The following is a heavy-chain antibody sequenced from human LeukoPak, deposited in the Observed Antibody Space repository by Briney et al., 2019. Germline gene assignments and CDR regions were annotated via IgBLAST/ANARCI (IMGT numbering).Heavy chain of an antibody. Sequence: GGSLRLSCAASGFSFSTYWMSWVRQTPEKGLGFVANIDQGGSVRNYMDSLKGRCTISRDNAKKSLYLEINSLRADDTAVYYCARDPESSSFDLWGRGALVTVSS. V-gene: IGHV3-7*01. J-gene: IGHJ4*02. CDR2: IDQGGSVR. CDR1: GFSFSTYW. D-gene: IGHD6-13*01. CDR3: ARDPESSSFDL.